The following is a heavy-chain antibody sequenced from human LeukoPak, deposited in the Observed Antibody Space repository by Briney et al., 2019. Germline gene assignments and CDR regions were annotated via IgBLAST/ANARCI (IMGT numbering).Heavy chain of an antibody. J-gene: IGHJ4*02. D-gene: IGHD6-19*01. V-gene: IGHV4-59*08. CDR1: GGSMSPYH. CDR2: IYYSGST. CDR3: ARAVSGRFDY. Sequence: ASETLSLTCTVSGGSMSPYHWGWIRQPPGKGLEWTGYIYYSGSTNYSPSLNSRVTISVDTPKNQFSLRLSSLTAAATAIYYCARAVSGRFDYWGQGTLVTVSS.